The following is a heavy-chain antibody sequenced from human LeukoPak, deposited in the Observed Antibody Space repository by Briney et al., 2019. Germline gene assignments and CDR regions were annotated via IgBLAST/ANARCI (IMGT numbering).Heavy chain of an antibody. CDR3: AKAPGIAAAGPFDY. J-gene: IGHJ4*02. V-gene: IGHV3-33*06. Sequence: GGSLRLSCTASGFTFSDYGMHWVRQPPGKGLEWVAIIWYDGSNKTYEDSVKGRFTISRDNSKNTLYLQMNSLRAEDTAVYYCAKAPGIAAAGPFDYWGQGTLVTVSS. CDR1: GFTFSDYG. D-gene: IGHD6-13*01. CDR2: IWYDGSNK.